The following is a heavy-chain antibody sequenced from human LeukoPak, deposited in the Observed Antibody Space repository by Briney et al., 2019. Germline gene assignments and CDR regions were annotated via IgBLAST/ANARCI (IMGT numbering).Heavy chain of an antibody. CDR1: GGSISSSSYY. J-gene: IGHJ4*02. D-gene: IGHD2-2*01. CDR3: ARQCSSTSCYFWQDNGY. V-gene: IGHV4-39*01. Sequence: SETLSLTCTVSGGSISSSSYYWGWIRQPPGKGLEWIGSIYYSGSTYYNPSLKSRVTISVDTSKNQFSLKLSSVTAADTAVYYCARQCSSTSCYFWQDNGYWGQGTLVTVSS. CDR2: IYYSGST.